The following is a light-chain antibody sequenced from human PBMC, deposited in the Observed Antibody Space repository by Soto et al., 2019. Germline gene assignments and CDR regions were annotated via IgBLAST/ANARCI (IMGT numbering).Light chain of an antibody. Sequence: EIVLTQSPGALSLSPGERATRSCMASQRVRNNYLACYQQKPGQAPRHIIYGASNRATGLPDRLSGSGYGTDFTLTISRLEPEDFAVYYCQQYGSSGTFGKGTKVDIK. CDR3: QQYGSSGT. V-gene: IGKV3-20*01. J-gene: IGKJ1*01. CDR1: QRVRNNY. CDR2: GAS.